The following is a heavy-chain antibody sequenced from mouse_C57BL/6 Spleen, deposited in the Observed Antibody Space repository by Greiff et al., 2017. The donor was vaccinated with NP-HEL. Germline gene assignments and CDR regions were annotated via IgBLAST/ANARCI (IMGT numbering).Heavy chain of an antibody. J-gene: IGHJ1*03. CDR2: ISNGGGST. V-gene: IGHV5-12*01. CDR3: ASPYYGSSYGYFDV. CDR1: GFTFSDYY. Sequence: EVKVEESGGGLVQPGGSLKLSCAASGFTFSDYYMYWVRQTPEKRLEWVAYISNGGGSTYYPDTVKGRFTISRDNAKNTLYLQMSRLKSEDTAMYYCASPYYGSSYGYFDVWGTGTTVTVSS. D-gene: IGHD1-1*01.